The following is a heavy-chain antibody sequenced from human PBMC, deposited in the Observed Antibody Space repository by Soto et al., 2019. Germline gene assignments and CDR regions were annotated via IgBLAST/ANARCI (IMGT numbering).Heavy chain of an antibody. Sequence: ASVKVSCKASGYTFTSYAMHWVRQAPGQRLEWMGWINAGNGNTKYSQKFQGRVTITRDTSASTVYMELSSLRSEDTAVYYCARERGYSYGYDAFDIWGQGTMVTVSS. CDR1: GYTFTSYA. J-gene: IGHJ3*02. CDR2: INAGNGNT. CDR3: ARERGYSYGYDAFDI. V-gene: IGHV1-3*01. D-gene: IGHD5-18*01.